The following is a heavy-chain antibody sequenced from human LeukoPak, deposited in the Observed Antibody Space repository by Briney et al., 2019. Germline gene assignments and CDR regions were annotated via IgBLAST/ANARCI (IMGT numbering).Heavy chain of an antibody. CDR3: ARHDDYYDPYLDY. Sequence: SETLSLTCTVSGGSISSSSYYWGWIRQPPGKGLEWIGNIFYTGSTYYNPSLKSRVTISVDTSENRFSLRLSSVTAADTAMYYCARHDDYYDPYLDYWGQGTLVTVSS. CDR2: IFYTGST. J-gene: IGHJ4*02. CDR1: GGSISSSSYY. V-gene: IGHV4-39*01. D-gene: IGHD3-16*01.